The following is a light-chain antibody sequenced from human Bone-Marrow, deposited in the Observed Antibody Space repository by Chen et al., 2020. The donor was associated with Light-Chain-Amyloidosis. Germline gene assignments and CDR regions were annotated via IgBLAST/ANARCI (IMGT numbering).Light chain of an antibody. Sequence: SYELTQPPSVSVSPGQTARITCSGDDLPTKYAYWYQQKPGQAPVLVIHRDTERPSGISERFSGSSSGTTATLTISGVQAEDRADYHCQSAESSGTYEVIFGGGTKLTVL. V-gene: IGLV3-25*03. CDR3: QSAESSGTYEVI. J-gene: IGLJ2*01. CDR1: DLPTKY. CDR2: RDT.